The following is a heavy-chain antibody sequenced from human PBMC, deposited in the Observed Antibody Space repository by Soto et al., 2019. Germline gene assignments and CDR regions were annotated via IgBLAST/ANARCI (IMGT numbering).Heavy chain of an antibody. Sequence: SETLSLTCAVSGGSISSGGYSWSWIRQPPGKGLEWIGYIYHSGSTYYNPSLKSRVTISVDRSKNQFSLKLSSVTAADTAVYYFAGSGYYQHSCTDVRGQGTTVLVSS. V-gene: IGHV4-30-2*01. J-gene: IGHJ6*02. D-gene: IGHD3-22*01. CDR2: IYHSGST. CDR1: GGSISSGGYS. CDR3: AGSGYYQHSCTDV.